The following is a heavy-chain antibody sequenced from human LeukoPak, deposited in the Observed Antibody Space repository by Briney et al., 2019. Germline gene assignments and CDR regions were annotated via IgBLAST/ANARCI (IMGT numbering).Heavy chain of an antibody. CDR1: GFTVSRNY. Sequence: PGGSLRLSCAAPGFTVSRNYTSWVRQAPGKGLEWVSVIYSGGNTYYADSLKGKFTISRDNSKNTLYLQMNSLRAEDTAVYYCAKVSGDYYYYMDVWGKGTTVTVSS. CDR3: AKVSGDYYYYMDV. J-gene: IGHJ6*03. V-gene: IGHV3-66*01. CDR2: IYSGGNT. D-gene: IGHD1-26*01.